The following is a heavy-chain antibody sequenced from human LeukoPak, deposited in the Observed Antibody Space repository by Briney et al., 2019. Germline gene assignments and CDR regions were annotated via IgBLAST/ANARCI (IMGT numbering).Heavy chain of an antibody. J-gene: IGHJ6*03. CDR2: IYYSGST. V-gene: IGHV4-59*01. CDR3: ARGSGSHYYYYYMDV. Sequence: SETLSLTCTVSGGSISSYYWSWIRQPPGKGLEWIGYIYYSGSTNYNPSLKSRVTISVDTSKNQFSLKLSSVTAADTAVYYCARGSGSHYYYYYMDVWGKGTTATVSS. CDR1: GGSISSYY. D-gene: IGHD3-10*01.